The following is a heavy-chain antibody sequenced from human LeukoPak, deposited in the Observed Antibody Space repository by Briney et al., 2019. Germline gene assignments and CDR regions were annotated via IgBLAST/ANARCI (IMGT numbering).Heavy chain of an antibody. D-gene: IGHD3-22*01. CDR3: AKGSSGYFVDL. J-gene: IGHJ5*02. Sequence: GGSLRLSCVVSGITLSNYGMSWVRQAPGKGLEWVSGISERGGSTNYADSVKGRFIISRDTSKNTVYLQMNSLRVEDTAVYYCAKGSSGYFVDLWGQGTLVTVSS. CDR2: ISERGGST. V-gene: IGHV3-23*01. CDR1: GITLSNYG.